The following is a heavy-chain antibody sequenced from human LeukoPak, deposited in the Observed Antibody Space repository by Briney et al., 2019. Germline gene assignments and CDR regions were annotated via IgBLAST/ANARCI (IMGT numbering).Heavy chain of an antibody. V-gene: IGHV3-7*03. CDR2: IKEDGGRE. CDR3: ARGRCSSTTCLIPFDY. CDR1: GFAFSRSW. D-gene: IGHD2-2*01. J-gene: IGHJ4*02. Sequence: GGSLRLSCAASGFAFSRSWMTWIRQAPGKGLEFVANIKEDGGRENFASSVKGRFTISRDNAKNSLYLQMNSLRADDTAVYYCARGRCSSTTCLIPFDYWGQGTLVTVSS.